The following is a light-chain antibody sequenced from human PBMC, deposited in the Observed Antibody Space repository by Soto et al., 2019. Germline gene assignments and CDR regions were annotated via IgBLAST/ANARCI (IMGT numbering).Light chain of an antibody. CDR1: SSDVGGYNY. CDR3: SSYAASNNFYFV. CDR2: EVT. J-gene: IGLJ3*02. Sequence: QSALTQPPPASGSPGQSVTISCTGTSSDVGGYNYVSWYQQYPGRAPKLMIYEVTKRPSGVPDRFSGSKSGNTASLTVSGLQAEDEADYYCSSYAASNNFYFVFGGGTKVTVL. V-gene: IGLV2-8*01.